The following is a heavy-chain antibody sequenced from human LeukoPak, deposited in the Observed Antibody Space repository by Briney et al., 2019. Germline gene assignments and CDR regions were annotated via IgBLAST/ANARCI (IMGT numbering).Heavy chain of an antibody. V-gene: IGHV4-59*01. CDR1: GGSISGYY. J-gene: IGHJ3*01. Sequence: PSETLSLTCTVSGGSISGYYWNWIRQPPGKGLEWIGYIYFSGSTNHNPSLKSRVSISVDTSKNQFSLKLSSVTAADTAVYYCARSPRSAFDFWGQGTTVSVSS. CDR3: ARSPRSAFDF. CDR2: IYFSGST.